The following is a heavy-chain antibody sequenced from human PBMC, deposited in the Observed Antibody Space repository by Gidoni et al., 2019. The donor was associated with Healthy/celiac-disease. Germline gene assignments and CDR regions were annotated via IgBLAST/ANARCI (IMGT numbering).Heavy chain of an antibody. CDR2: ISSSSSTI. V-gene: IGHV3-48*01. D-gene: IGHD3-9*01. CDR3: ARDREGRYPSAFDY. CDR1: GFTFSSYS. Sequence: EVLLVESGGGLVQPGGSLRLSCSASGFTFSSYSMNWVRQAPGKGLEWVSYISSSSSTIYYADSVKGRFTISRDNAKNSLYLQMNSLRAEDTAVYYCARDREGRYPSAFDYWGQGTLVTVSS. J-gene: IGHJ4*02.